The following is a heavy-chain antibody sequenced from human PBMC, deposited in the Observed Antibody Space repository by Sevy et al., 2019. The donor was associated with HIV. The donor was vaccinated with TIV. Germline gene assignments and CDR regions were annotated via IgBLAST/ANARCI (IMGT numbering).Heavy chain of an antibody. Sequence: GGSLRLSCAASGFTFSSYAMNWVRQAPGKGLEWVSAISGSGGSTYYADSVKGRFTISRDNSKNTLYLQMNSLRAEDTAVYYCALYLTGSPGDYWGQGTLVTVSS. V-gene: IGHV3-23*01. CDR1: GFTFSSYA. J-gene: IGHJ4*02. D-gene: IGHD3-9*01. CDR2: ISGSGGST. CDR3: ALYLTGSPGDY.